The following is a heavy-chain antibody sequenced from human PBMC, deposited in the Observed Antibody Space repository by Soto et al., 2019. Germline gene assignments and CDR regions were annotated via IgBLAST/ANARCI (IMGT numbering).Heavy chain of an antibody. D-gene: IGHD1-1*01. CDR1: GFTFSTYA. V-gene: IGHV3-23*01. CDR3: ARSGRTDLSWYFDL. CDR2: ISASSSTT. J-gene: IGHJ2*01. Sequence: EVQALESGGGLVQPGGSLRLSCAPSGFTFSTYAMSWVRQAPGKGLEWVSAISASSSTTYYADSVKGRFTISRDNSKNTLYLQMNSLRAEDAAVYYCARSGRTDLSWYFDLWGRGTLLTVSS.